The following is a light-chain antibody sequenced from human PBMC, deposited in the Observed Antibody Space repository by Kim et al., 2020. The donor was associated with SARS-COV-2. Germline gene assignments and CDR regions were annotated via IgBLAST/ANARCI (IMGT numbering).Light chain of an antibody. V-gene: IGLV1-44*01. Sequence: QSVLTQPPSASGTPGQRVTISCSGSSSNIGSNTVNWYQHLPGTAPKVLIYSNDQRPSGVPDRFSGSKSGTSASLAISGLQSEDEADYYCAAWDDNLNIWVFGGGTKLTVL. CDR2: SND. CDR3: AAWDDNLNIWV. CDR1: SSNIGSNT. J-gene: IGLJ3*02.